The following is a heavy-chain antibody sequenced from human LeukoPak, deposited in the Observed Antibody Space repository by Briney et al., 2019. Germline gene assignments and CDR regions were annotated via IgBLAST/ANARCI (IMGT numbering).Heavy chain of an antibody. J-gene: IGHJ4*02. CDR1: GGTFSSYT. V-gene: IGHV1-69*02. Sequence: SVKVSCEASGGTFSSYTISWVRQAPGQGLEWMGRIIPILGIANYAQKFQGRVTITADKSTSTAYMELSSLRSEDTAVYYCARVEGGPHGRAMVDYWGQGTLVTVSS. CDR2: IIPILGIA. CDR3: ARVEGGPHGRAMVDY. D-gene: IGHD5-18*01.